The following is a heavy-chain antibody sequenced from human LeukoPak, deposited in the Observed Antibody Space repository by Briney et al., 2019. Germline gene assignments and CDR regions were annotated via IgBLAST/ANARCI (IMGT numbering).Heavy chain of an antibody. CDR2: ISGSSSYI. V-gene: IGHV3-21*01. Sequence: GGSLRLSCAASGFTFSSYSVNWVRQAPGKGLEWVSSISGSSSYIYYADSVKGRFTISRDNAKNSLYLQMSSLRAEDTAVYYCARDGPMYYWGQGTLVTVSS. D-gene: IGHD3-10*02. J-gene: IGHJ4*02. CDR1: GFTFSSYS. CDR3: ARDGPMYY.